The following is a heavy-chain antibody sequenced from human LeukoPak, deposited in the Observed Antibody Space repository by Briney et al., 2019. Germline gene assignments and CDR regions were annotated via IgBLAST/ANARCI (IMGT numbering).Heavy chain of an antibody. CDR1: GGSFSGYY. CDR3: ASFGGGIAARPPN. CDR2: INHSGST. Sequence: SETLSLTCAVYGGSFSGYYWSWIRQPPGKGLEWIGEINHSGSTNYNPSLKSRVTISVDTSKNQFSLKLSSVTAADTAVYYCASFGGGIAARPPNWGQGTLVTVSS. V-gene: IGHV4-34*01. D-gene: IGHD6-6*01. J-gene: IGHJ4*02.